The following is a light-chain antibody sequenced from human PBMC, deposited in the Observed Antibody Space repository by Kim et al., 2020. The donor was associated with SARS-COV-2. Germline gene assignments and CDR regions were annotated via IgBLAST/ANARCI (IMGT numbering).Light chain of an antibody. J-gene: IGKJ3*01. V-gene: IGKV3-20*01. CDR1: QRVSSSY. CDR3: QQYGSSPFT. CDR2: GAS. Sequence: APGERATTSCRAGQRVSSSYLAWYQQKPGQAPRLLIYGASSRATGVPDRFSGSGSGTDFTLTISRLEPEDFAVYYCQQYGSSPFTFGPGTKVDIK.